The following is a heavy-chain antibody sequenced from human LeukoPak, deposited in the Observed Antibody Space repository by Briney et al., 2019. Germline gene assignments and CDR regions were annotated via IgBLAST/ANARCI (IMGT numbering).Heavy chain of an antibody. D-gene: IGHD4/OR15-4a*01. CDR2: IYTSDST. J-gene: IGHJ4*02. V-gene: IGHV4-4*07. CDR1: GASVSGYYY. Sequence: PSETLSLTCTVTGASVSGYYYWNWIRQSAGKGLEWIGRIYTSDSTYYNPSLRSRVTMSLDTSKSQFSLNLASVTAADTAVYYCARAVAGIGAGVDYWGQGILVTVSP. CDR3: ARAVAGIGAGVDY.